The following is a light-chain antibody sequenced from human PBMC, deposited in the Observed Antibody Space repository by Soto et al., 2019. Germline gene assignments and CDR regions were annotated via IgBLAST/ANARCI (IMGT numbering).Light chain of an antibody. V-gene: IGLV2-14*01. CDR2: EIT. CDR3: TSYATSRSVV. CDR1: SSDIVAYDY. J-gene: IGLJ2*01. Sequence: QSVLTQPASVSGSPGQSITISCTGTSSDIVAYDYVSWYQQHPGKAPKLLIYEITHRPSGVSPRFSGSKSVNTASLTISGLQAEDEAHYYCTSYATSRSVVFGGGTKLTVL.